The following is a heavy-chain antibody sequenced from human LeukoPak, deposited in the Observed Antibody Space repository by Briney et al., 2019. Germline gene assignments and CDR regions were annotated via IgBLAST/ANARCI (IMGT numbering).Heavy chain of an antibody. J-gene: IGHJ4*02. V-gene: IGHV4-39*07. CDR2: IYYSGST. CDR1: GGSISSSSYY. CDR3: ARPTSKLGSFDY. Sequence: SETPSLTCTVSGGSISSSSYYWGWIRQPPGKGLEWIGSIYYSGSTYYNPSLKSRVTISVDTSKNQFSLKLSSVTAADTAVYYCARPTSKLGSFDYWGQGTLVTVSS. D-gene: IGHD2/OR15-2a*01.